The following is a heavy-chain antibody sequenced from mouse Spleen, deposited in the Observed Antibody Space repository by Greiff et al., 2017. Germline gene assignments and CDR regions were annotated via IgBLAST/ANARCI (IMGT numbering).Heavy chain of an antibody. CDR3: ASYYGPFYAMDY. Sequence: EVKLMESGGGLVKPGGSLKLSCAASGFTFSSYAMSWVRQSPEKRLEWVAEISSGGSYTYYPDTVTGRFTISRDNAKNTLYLEMSSLRSEDTAMYYCASYYGPFYAMDYWGQGTSVTVSS. J-gene: IGHJ4*01. V-gene: IGHV5-9-4*01. D-gene: IGHD1-2*01. CDR2: ISSGGSYT. CDR1: GFTFSSYA.